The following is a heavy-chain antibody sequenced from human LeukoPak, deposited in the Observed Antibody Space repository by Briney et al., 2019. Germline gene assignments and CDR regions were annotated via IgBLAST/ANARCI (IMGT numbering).Heavy chain of an antibody. V-gene: IGHV1-2*02. CDR1: GYTFTEYY. J-gene: IGHJ3*02. Sequence: ASVKVSCKASGYTFTEYYMHWVRQAPGQGLEWMGWINPNSRGTDSAQKFQGRFSMTRDTSISTAYMELSRLRSDDTAVYYCARRAREYSHDAFDIWGQGTMVTVSS. CDR2: INPNSRGT. CDR3: ARRAREYSHDAFDI. D-gene: IGHD5-18*01.